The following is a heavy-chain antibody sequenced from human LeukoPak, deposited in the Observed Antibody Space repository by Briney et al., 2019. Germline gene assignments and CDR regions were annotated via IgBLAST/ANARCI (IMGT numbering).Heavy chain of an antibody. D-gene: IGHD1-7*01. V-gene: IGHV4-30-4*08. CDR2: IYYSGST. CDR1: GGSISSGDYY. Sequence: SQTLSLTCTVSGGSISSGDYYWSWIRQPPGKGLEWIGYIYYSGSTYYNPSLKSRVTISVDTSKNQFSLKLSSVTAVDTAVYYCARDLPTTAFDIWGQGTMVTVSS. J-gene: IGHJ3*02. CDR3: ARDLPTTAFDI.